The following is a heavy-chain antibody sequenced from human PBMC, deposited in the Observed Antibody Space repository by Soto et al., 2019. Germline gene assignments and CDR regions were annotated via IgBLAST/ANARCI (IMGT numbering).Heavy chain of an antibody. D-gene: IGHD4-4*01. CDR3: ARHVTVAGYYYGMDV. CDR2: IIPSFGTA. V-gene: IGHV1-69*05. Sequence: QVQLVQSGAEVKKPGSSVKVSCKASGGTFSSYAISWVRQAPGQGLEWMGGIIPSFGTANYAQKFQGRVKXAXAXSXXTANMELSSLTSQDTAGYYWARHVTVAGYYYGMDVWGQGTTVTVSS. J-gene: IGHJ6*02. CDR1: GGTFSSYA.